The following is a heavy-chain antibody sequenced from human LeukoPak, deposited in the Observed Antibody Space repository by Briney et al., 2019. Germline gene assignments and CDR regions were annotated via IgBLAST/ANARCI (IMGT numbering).Heavy chain of an antibody. Sequence: PGGSLRLSCVASGFTFSSYWMHWVRQAPGKGLVWVSRIKIDGSGTGYADSVKGRFTISRDNAKNTLYLQMNSLRADDTAVYYCARDNTVSDFDYWGQGTLVTVSS. CDR1: GFTFSSYW. V-gene: IGHV3-74*01. J-gene: IGHJ4*02. CDR3: ARDNTVSDFDY. CDR2: IKIDGSGT. D-gene: IGHD4-17*01.